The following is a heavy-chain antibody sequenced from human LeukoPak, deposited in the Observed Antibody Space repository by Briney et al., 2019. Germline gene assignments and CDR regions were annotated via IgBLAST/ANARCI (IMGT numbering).Heavy chain of an antibody. CDR1: GFTFSTYW. J-gene: IGHJ3*02. Sequence: GGSLRLSCAASGFTFSTYWMHWVRQAPGKGLVWVSRVGRDGSITRYADSVKGRFTISRDNAKNTLYLQMNSLRAEDTAVYYCARGGSPPEALGDTFDIWGQGTMVTVSS. V-gene: IGHV3-74*01. CDR2: VGRDGSIT. CDR3: ARGGSPPEALGDTFDI. D-gene: IGHD1-26*01.